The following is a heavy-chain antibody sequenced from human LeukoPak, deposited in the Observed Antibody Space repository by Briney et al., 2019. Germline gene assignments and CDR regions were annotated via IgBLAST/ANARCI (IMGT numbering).Heavy chain of an antibody. CDR2: IRSKAYGGTT. V-gene: IGHV3-49*03. CDR3: TRGGLGYCSGGSCYLLHY. D-gene: IGHD2-15*01. CDR1: GFTFGDYA. J-gene: IGHJ4*02. Sequence: GGSLRLSCTASGFTFGDYAMSWFRQAPGKGLEWVGFIRSKAYGGTTEYAASVKGRFTISRDDSESIAYLQMNSLKTEDTAVYYCTRGGLGYCSGGSCYLLHYWGQGTLVTVSS.